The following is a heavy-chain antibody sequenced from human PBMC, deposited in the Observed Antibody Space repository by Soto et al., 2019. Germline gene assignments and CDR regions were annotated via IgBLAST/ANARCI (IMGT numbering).Heavy chain of an antibody. Sequence: GGSVRLSCAASGFTFSSYAMTWVRQAPGKGLEWVSGISGSGGSADYADSVKGRFIISRDNSKNTLYLQMNSLRADDTAVYYCAKGTSSIAAADTGTFDYWDQGTLVIGSS. J-gene: IGHJ4*02. V-gene: IGHV3-23*01. CDR2: ISGSGGSA. D-gene: IGHD6-13*01. CDR3: AKGTSSIAAADTGTFDY. CDR1: GFTFSSYA.